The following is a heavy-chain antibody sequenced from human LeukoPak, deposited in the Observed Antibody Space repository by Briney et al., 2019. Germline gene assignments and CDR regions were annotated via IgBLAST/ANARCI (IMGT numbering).Heavy chain of an antibody. V-gene: IGHV3-23*01. D-gene: IGHD3-3*01. CDR1: GFTFSSYA. J-gene: IGHJ6*03. CDR2: ISGSGGST. Sequence: QPGGSLRLSCAASGFTFSSYAMSWVRQAPGKGLEWVSAISGSGGSTYYADSVKGRFTISRDNSKNTLYLQMNSLRAEDTAVYYCAKGVGGYDFWSGYQNYYYYYYYMDVWGKGTTVTVSS. CDR3: AKGVGGYDFWSGYQNYYYYYYYMDV.